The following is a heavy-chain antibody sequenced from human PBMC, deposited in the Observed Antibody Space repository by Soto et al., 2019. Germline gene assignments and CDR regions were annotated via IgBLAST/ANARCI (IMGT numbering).Heavy chain of an antibody. J-gene: IGHJ4*02. CDR1: GYTFTSYG. CDR3: ARVDLYDFWSGYSTGFDY. Sequence: ASVKVSCKASGYTFTSYGISWVRQAPGQGLEWMGWISAYNGNTNYAQKLQGRVTMTTDTSTSTAYMELRSLRSDDTAVYYCARVDLYDFWSGYSTGFDYWGQGTLVTVSS. V-gene: IGHV1-18*01. CDR2: ISAYNGNT. D-gene: IGHD3-3*01.